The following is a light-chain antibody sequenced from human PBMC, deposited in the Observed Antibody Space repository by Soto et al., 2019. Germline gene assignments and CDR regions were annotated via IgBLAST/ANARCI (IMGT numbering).Light chain of an antibody. CDR2: DAS. J-gene: IGKJ5*01. V-gene: IGKV1-5*01. Sequence: DIQMTQSPSTLSASVGDRVTITCRASQSISSWLAWYQQKPGKAPKLLIYDASSLESGVPSRFRGSGSGTEFTLTISSLQPDDFATYYCQQYNSYRSITFGQGTRLEIK. CDR1: QSISSW. CDR3: QQYNSYRSIT.